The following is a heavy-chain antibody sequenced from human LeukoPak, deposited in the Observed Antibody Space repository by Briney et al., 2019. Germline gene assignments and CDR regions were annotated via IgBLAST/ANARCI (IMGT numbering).Heavy chain of an antibody. CDR2: IRYDGSNK. D-gene: IGHD2-21*02. CDR3: AKFSHIVVVTADAFDI. V-gene: IGHV3-30*02. Sequence: PGGSLRLSCAASGFTFSSYGMHWVRQAPGKGLEWVAFIRYDGSNKYYADSVKGRLTISRDNSKNTLYLQMNSLRAEDTAVYYCAKFSHIVVVTADAFDIWGQGTMVTVSS. J-gene: IGHJ3*02. CDR1: GFTFSSYG.